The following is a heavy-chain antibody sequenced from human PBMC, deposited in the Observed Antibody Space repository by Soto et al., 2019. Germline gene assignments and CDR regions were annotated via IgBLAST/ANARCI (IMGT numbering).Heavy chain of an antibody. J-gene: IGHJ6*02. D-gene: IGHD3-9*01. CDR1: GFSFVSHA. V-gene: IGHV3-23*01. CDR3: ARGSDISEMNPLDV. Sequence: PGGSLRLSCEGAGFSFVSHAMEWVRQAPGKGLEWVSTITGAFQKTFYAASVKGRFTVSRDNSKNTVYLQLNSLRDEDSAVYYCARGSDISEMNPLDVWGQGTTVTVSS. CDR2: ITGAFQKT.